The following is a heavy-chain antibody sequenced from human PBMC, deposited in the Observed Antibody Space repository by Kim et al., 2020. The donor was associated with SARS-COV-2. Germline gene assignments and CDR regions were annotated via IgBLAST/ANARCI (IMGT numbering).Heavy chain of an antibody. Sequence: GESLKISCKGSGYSFTSYWIGWVRQMPGKGLEWMGIIYPGDSDTRYSPSFQGQVTISADKSISTAYLQWSSLKASDTAMYYCAREMVARGSYQPTASFDYWGQGTLVTVSS. D-gene: IGHD1-26*01. CDR3: AREMVARGSYQPTASFDY. CDR1: GYSFTSYW. J-gene: IGHJ4*02. V-gene: IGHV5-51*01. CDR2: IYPGDSDT.